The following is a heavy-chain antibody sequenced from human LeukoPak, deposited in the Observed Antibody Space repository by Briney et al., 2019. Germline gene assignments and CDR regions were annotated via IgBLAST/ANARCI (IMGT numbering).Heavy chain of an antibody. CDR1: GYTFTGYY. CDR3: ARDHYDSSGSWFDP. J-gene: IGHJ5*02. D-gene: IGHD3-22*01. CDR2: INPSGGST. V-gene: IGHV1-46*01. Sequence: ASVKVSCKASGYTFTGYYMHWVRQAPGQGLEWMGIINPSGGSTNYAQKFQGRVTITADESTSTAYMELSSLRSEDTAVYYCARDHYDSSGSWFDPWGQGTLVTVSS.